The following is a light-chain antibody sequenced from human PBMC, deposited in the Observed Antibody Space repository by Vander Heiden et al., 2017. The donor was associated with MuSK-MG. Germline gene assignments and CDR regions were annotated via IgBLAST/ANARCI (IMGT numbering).Light chain of an antibody. CDR2: AAS. V-gene: IGKV1-39*01. CDR1: QSINSY. CDR3: QENYNTPPWT. Sequence: DIQMTQSPSSLSASVGDRVTITCRTSQSINSYLNWYQQKPGKAPRLLISAASSLQSGVPLRFSGSGSGTEFTLTISSLQPEDFATYYCQENYNTPPWTFGQGTKVEIK. J-gene: IGKJ1*01.